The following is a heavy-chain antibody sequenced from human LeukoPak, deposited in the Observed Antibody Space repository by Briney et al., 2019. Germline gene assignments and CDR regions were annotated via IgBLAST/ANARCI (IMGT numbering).Heavy chain of an antibody. CDR3: ARRKSSGWYSQRVGAFDI. D-gene: IGHD6-19*01. CDR2: ISSGSSYI. CDR1: GFTFSSYS. J-gene: IGHJ3*02. V-gene: IGHV3-21*01. Sequence: PGGSLRLSCAASGFTFSSYSMNWVRQAPGKGLEWVPSISSGSSYIYYADSVKGRFTISRDNAKNSLYLQMNSLRAEDTAVYYCARRKSSGWYSQRVGAFDIWGQGTMVTVSS.